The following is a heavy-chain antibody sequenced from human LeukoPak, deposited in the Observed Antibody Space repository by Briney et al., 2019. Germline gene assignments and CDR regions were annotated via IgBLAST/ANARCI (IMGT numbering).Heavy chain of an antibody. V-gene: IGHV3-30-3*01. Sequence: GGSLRLSCAASGFTFSAYYMHWVRQAPGKGLEWVALVSYDGANTYYSRSVMGRFTISRDNSKNTLCLQMNSLRPEDTALYYCARDNGYSNGHAFDSWGQGTLVTVSS. CDR3: ARDNGYSNGHAFDS. CDR2: VSYDGANT. J-gene: IGHJ4*02. CDR1: GFTFSAYY. D-gene: IGHD6-19*01.